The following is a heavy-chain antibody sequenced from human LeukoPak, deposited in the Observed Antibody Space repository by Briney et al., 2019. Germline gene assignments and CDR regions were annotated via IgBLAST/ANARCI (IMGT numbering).Heavy chain of an antibody. Sequence: ASVKVSCKASGYTFTSYDINWVRQATGQGLEWMGWMNPNSGNTGYAQKFQGRVTMTRNTSISTAYMELSSLRSEDTAVYYCARGTYYYGSGSSYGMDVWGQGTTVTVSS. J-gene: IGHJ6*02. CDR1: GYTFTSYD. V-gene: IGHV1-8*01. D-gene: IGHD3-10*01. CDR2: MNPNSGNT. CDR3: ARGTYYYGSGSSYGMDV.